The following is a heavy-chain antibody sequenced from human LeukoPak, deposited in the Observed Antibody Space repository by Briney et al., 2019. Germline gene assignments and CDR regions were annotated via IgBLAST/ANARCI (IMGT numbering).Heavy chain of an antibody. CDR1: GGSISSSNW. D-gene: IGHD6-19*01. Sequence: SETLSLTCAVSGGSISSSNWWSWVRQPPGKGLEWIGEIYHSGSTNYNPSLKSRVTISVDKSKNQFSLKLSSVTAADTAVYYCARYSSGWLPDYYYYYGMDVWGQGTTVTVSS. CDR3: ARYSSGWLPDYYYYYGMDV. J-gene: IGHJ6*02. V-gene: IGHV4-4*02. CDR2: IYHSGST.